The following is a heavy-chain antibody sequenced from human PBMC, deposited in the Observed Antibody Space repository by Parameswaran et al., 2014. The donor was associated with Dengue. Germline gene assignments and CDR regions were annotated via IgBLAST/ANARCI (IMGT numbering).Heavy chain of an antibody. Sequence: ASETLSLTCAITGDSVSSNSAAWNWIRLSPSRGLEWLGRTYYRSKWYNDYAGSVKSRITINPDTSKNQFSLQLNSVTPEDTAVYYCARESPYYDSSGYYIAYWGQGTLVTVSS. D-gene: IGHD3-22*01. CDR3: ARESPYYDSSGYYIAY. CDR1: GDSVSSNSAA. CDR2: TYYRSKWYN. V-gene: IGHV6-1*01. J-gene: IGHJ4*02.